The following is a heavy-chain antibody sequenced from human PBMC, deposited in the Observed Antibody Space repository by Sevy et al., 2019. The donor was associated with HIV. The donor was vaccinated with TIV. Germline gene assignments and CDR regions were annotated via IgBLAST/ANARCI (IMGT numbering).Heavy chain of an antibody. D-gene: IGHD2-21*01. CDR1: GFSFSSYG. CDR2: IQYDGSNK. Sequence: RLSCAASGFSFSSYGMHWVRQAPGKGLEWMSYIQYDGSNKDYADSVKGRFTISRDNSKNTLYLQMNSLRVEDTAVFYCGKEGGGEGGDHWGQGTLVTVSS. V-gene: IGHV3-30*02. J-gene: IGHJ4*02. CDR3: GKEGGGEGGDH.